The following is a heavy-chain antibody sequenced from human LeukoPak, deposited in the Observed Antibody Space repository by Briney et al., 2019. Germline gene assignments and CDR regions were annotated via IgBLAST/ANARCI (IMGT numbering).Heavy chain of an antibody. CDR1: GYSFTSYW. V-gene: IGHV5-51*01. J-gene: IGHJ2*01. CDR2: IYPGDSDT. Sequence: GESLKISCKGSGYSFTSYWIGWVRQMPGKGLEWMGIIYPGDSDTRYSPSFQGQVTISADKSISTAYLQWSSLKASDTAMYYCARVFCSGGTCYSSWYFDLWGRGTLLTASS. D-gene: IGHD2-15*01. CDR3: ARVFCSGGTCYSSWYFDL.